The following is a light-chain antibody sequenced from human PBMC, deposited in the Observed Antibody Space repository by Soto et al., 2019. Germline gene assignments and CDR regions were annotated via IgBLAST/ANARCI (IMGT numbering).Light chain of an antibody. J-gene: IGKJ1*01. CDR1: QSVSSN. V-gene: IGKV3-15*01. CDR2: GAS. CDR3: QHYNDWPT. Sequence: EIVMTQSPATLSMSLGVRATVSCRASQSVSSNLAWYQQKPGQAPRLLIYGASTRATGIPARFSGSGSGTEFTLTISRLQSEDFAVYYCQHYNDWPTFGQGTKV.